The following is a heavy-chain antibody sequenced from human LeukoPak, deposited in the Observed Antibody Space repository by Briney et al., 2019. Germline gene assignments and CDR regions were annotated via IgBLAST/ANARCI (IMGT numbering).Heavy chain of an antibody. V-gene: IGHV3-21*01. CDR2: ISSSSSYI. Sequence: GGSLRLSCAASGFTFSSYSMNWVRQAPGKGLEWVSSISSSSSYIYYADSVEGRFTISRDNAKDSLYLQMNSLRAEDTAVYYCARGPWSFDYWGQGTLVTVSS. CDR3: ARGPWSFDY. J-gene: IGHJ4*02. D-gene: IGHD3-3*01. CDR1: GFTFSSYS.